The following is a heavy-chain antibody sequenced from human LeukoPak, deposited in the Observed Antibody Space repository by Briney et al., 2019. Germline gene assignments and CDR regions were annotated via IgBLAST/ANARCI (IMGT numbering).Heavy chain of an antibody. J-gene: IGHJ2*01. CDR1: GYTFTGYY. V-gene: IGHV1-2*02. CDR3: ARDWPGISLHFDL. Sequence: ASVKVSCKASGYTFTGYYMHWVRQAPGQGLEWMGWINPNTGDTNFAQKFQGRVAMTRDTSLSTAYMDLSRLTSDDTAVYYCARDWPGISLHFDLWGRGTLIPVSS. CDR2: INPNTGDT.